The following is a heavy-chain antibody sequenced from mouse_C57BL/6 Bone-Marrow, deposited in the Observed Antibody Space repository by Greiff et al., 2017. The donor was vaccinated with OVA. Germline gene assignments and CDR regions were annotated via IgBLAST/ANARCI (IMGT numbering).Heavy chain of an antibody. V-gene: IGHV1-54*01. CDR1: GYAFTNYL. J-gene: IGHJ1*03. CDR3: ARDGNWKYFDV. CDR2: INPGSGGT. D-gene: IGHD2-1*01. Sequence: VQLQQSGAELVRPGTSVKVSCKASGYAFTNYLIEWVKQRPGQGLEWIGVINPGSGGTNYNEKFKGKATMTADNSSSTAYMQLSSLTSEDSAVYFCARDGNWKYFDVWGTGTTVTVSS.